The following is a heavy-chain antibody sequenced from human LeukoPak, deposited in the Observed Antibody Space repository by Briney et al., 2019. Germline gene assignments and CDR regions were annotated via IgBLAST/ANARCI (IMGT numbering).Heavy chain of an antibody. Sequence: GASVKVSCRASGYTFTSYAITWVRQAPGQGLEWMGWISAYNGDTNYAQKLQGRVTMTTDTSTSTAYMELRSLRSDDTAVYYCARDRAGDYVWFDPWGQGTLVTVSS. CDR2: ISAYNGDT. CDR1: GYTFTSYA. CDR3: ARDRAGDYVWFDP. D-gene: IGHD4-17*01. V-gene: IGHV1-18*01. J-gene: IGHJ5*02.